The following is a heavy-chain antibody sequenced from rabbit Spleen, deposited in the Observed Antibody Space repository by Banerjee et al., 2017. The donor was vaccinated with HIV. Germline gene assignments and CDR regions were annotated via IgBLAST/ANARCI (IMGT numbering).Heavy chain of an antibody. Sequence: QQQLVESGGGLVKPGASLTLTCKASGFSFSNKAVMCWCRQDPGKGLEWIACINAFTGKAVYANWAKGRFTVSEASSTTVTLQMTSLTAADTATYFCAKGGNNDVSYFNLWGPGTLVTVS. CDR3: AKGGNNDVSYFNL. V-gene: IGHV1S45*01. D-gene: IGHD1-1*01. J-gene: IGHJ4*01. CDR1: GFSFSNKAV. CDR2: INAFTGKA.